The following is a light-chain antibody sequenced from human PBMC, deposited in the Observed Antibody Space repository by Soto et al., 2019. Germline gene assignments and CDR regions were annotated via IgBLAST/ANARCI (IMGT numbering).Light chain of an antibody. CDR3: ASYTTSSTYV. V-gene: IGLV2-14*01. J-gene: IGLJ1*01. CDR2: DVS. Sequence: QSVLTQPASVSGSPGQSIATSCTGTSSDVGGYSYVSWYQQQPGKAPKLVISDVSNRPSGVSDRFSGSKSSNTASLTISGLQTEDEADYYCASYTTSSTYVFGTGTKVTVL. CDR1: SSDVGGYSY.